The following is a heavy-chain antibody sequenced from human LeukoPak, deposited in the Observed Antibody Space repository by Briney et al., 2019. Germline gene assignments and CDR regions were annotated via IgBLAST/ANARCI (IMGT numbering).Heavy chain of an antibody. J-gene: IGHJ6*03. CDR3: ARSAARRLYYYYMGV. CDR1: GGTFSSYA. D-gene: IGHD2-2*01. Sequence: SVKVSCKASGGTFSSYATSWVRQAPGQGLEWMGGIIPIFGTANYAQKFQGRVTITADESTSTAYMELSSLRSEDTAVYYCARSAARRLYYYYMGVWGKGTTVTVSS. V-gene: IGHV1-69*01. CDR2: IIPIFGTA.